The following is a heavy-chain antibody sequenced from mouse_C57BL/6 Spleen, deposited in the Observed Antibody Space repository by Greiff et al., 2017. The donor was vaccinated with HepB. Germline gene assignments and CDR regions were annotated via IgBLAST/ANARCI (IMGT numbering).Heavy chain of an antibody. Sequence: DVKLVESGGGLVQSGRSLRLSCATSGFTFSDFYMEWVRQAPGKGLEWIAASRNKANDYTTEYSASVKGRFIVSRDTSQSILYLQMNALRAEDTAIYYCAREPLYDYGFDYWGQGTTLTVSS. D-gene: IGHD2-4*01. CDR3: AREPLYDYGFDY. J-gene: IGHJ2*01. CDR1: GFTFSDFY. CDR2: SRNKANDYTT. V-gene: IGHV7-1*01.